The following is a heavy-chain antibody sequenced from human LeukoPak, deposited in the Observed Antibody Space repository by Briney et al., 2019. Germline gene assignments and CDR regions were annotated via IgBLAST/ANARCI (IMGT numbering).Heavy chain of an antibody. J-gene: IGHJ4*02. D-gene: IGHD6-13*01. CDR3: ARARAAAADY. Sequence: SETLSLTCTVSGYSISSGYYWGWIRQPPGKGLEWIGSIYHSGSTYYNPSLKSRVTISVDTSKNQFSLKLSSVTAADTAVYYCARARAAAADYWGQGTLVTVSS. CDR2: IYHSGST. CDR1: GYSISSGYY. V-gene: IGHV4-38-2*02.